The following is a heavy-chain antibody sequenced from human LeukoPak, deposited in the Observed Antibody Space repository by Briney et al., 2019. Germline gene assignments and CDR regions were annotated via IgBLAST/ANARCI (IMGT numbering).Heavy chain of an antibody. V-gene: IGHV4-34*01. J-gene: IGHJ4*02. CDR2: INHSGST. Sequence: PSETLPLTCAVYGGSFSGYHWSWIRQPPGKGLEWIGEINHSGSTNYNPSLKSRVTISVDTSKNQFSLKLSSVTAADTAVYYCARRAAAGTWGYFDYWGQGTLVTVSS. D-gene: IGHD6-13*01. CDR1: GGSFSGYH. CDR3: ARRAAAGTWGYFDY.